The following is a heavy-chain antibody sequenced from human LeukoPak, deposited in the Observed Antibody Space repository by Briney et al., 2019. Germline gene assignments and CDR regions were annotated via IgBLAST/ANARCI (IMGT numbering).Heavy chain of an antibody. CDR2: IYYSGST. CDR1: GGSISSGGYY. D-gene: IGHD2-15*01. Sequence: SQTLSLTCTVSGGSISSGGYYWSWIRQHPGKGLEWIGYIYYSGSTYYNPSLKSRVTISVDTSKNQFSLKLSSVTAADTAVYYCARDSQDIVVVVAAPYFDYWGQGTLVTVSS. J-gene: IGHJ4*02. CDR3: ARDSQDIVVVVAAPYFDY. V-gene: IGHV4-31*03.